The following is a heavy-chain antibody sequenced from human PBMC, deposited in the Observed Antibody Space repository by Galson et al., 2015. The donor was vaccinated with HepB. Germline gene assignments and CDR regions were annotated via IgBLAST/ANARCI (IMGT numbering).Heavy chain of an antibody. CDR1: GYTFTSYY. V-gene: IGHV1-46*01. CDR2: INPSGGST. CDR3: ARGGGEDIAARLGPDY. J-gene: IGHJ4*02. D-gene: IGHD6-6*01. Sequence: SVKVSCKASGYTFTSYYMHWVRQAPGQGLEWMGIINPSGGSTSYAQKFQGRVTMTRDTSTSTVYMELSSLRSEDTAVYYCARGGGEDIAARLGPDYWGQGTLVTVSS.